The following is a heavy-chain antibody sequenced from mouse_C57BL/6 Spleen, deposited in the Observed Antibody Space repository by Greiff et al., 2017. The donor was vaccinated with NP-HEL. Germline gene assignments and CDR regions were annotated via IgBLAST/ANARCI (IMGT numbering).Heavy chain of an antibody. Sequence: VHVKQSGAELVRPGSSVKMSCKTSGYTFTSYGINWVKQRPGQGLEWIGYIYIGNGYTEYNEKFKGKATLTSDTSSSTAYMQLSSLTSEDSAIYFCARLTVVATDYAMDYWGQGTSVTVSS. CDR1: GYTFTSYG. V-gene: IGHV1-58*01. J-gene: IGHJ4*01. D-gene: IGHD1-1*01. CDR3: ARLTVVATDYAMDY. CDR2: IYIGNGYT.